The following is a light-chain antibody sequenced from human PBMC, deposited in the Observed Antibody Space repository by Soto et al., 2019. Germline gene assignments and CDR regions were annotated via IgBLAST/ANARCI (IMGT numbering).Light chain of an antibody. CDR3: QQGSSTPVT. Sequence: DIGMTQSPSSLSASLGDRVTITCRASQSISYYLNWYQQKPGKAPKLLIDAAYSLQGGLASSFSSSGSGKDFTLSIRCLQPEDFATYFCQQGSSTPVTFGPGTKVDFK. CDR1: QSISYY. V-gene: IGKV1-39*01. CDR2: AAY. J-gene: IGKJ3*01.